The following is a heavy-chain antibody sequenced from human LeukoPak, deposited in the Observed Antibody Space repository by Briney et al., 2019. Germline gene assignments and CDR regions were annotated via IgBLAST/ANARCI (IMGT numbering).Heavy chain of an antibody. CDR2: IIPIFGTA. J-gene: IGHJ4*02. D-gene: IGHD3-3*01. V-gene: IGHV1-69*05. CDR1: GGTFSSYA. CDR3: AARTSGDLFWSGYYFDY. Sequence: ASVKVSCKASGGTFSSYAISWVRQAPGQGLEWMGGIIPIFGTANYAQKFQGRVTITTDESTSTAYMELSSLRSEDTAVYYCAARTSGDLFWSGYYFDYWGQGTLVTVSS.